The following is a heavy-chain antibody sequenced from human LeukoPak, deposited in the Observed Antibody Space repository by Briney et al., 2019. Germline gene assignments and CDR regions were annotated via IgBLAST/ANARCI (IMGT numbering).Heavy chain of an antibody. Sequence: SETLSLTCSVSGGSISSYYWSWVRQSPGKGLEWIAYMYYTGSGNYNPSLKRGGTISIRTTKNQFSLKLSSVTAADTAVYYCATYHFRGATSHYFDYWGQGILVTVSS. CDR3: ATYHFRGATSHYFDY. J-gene: IGHJ4*02. D-gene: IGHD3-3*01. V-gene: IGHV4-59*01. CDR2: MYYTGSG. CDR1: GGSISSYY.